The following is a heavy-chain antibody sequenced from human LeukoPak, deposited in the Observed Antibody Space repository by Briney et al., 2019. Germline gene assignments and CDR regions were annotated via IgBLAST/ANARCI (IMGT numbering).Heavy chain of an antibody. Sequence: SETLSLTCTVSGGSISSTSYYWGWVRQPPGKGLEWIGSIYYSGSTYNNPSLKSRVTISVDTSKNQFSLKLTSVTAADTAVYYCARRGSAGIPAAGKTDYWGQGTLVTVSS. CDR3: ARRGSAGIPAAGKTDY. D-gene: IGHD6-13*01. V-gene: IGHV4-39*01. CDR1: GGSISSTSYY. CDR2: IYYSGST. J-gene: IGHJ4*02.